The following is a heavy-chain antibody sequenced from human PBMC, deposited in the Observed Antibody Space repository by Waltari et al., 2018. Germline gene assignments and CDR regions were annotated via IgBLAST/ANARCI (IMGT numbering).Heavy chain of an antibody. CDR1: GGSISSSSYY. CDR2: IYYSGRT. D-gene: IGHD3-22*01. J-gene: IGHJ6*02. V-gene: IGHV4-39*01. Sequence: QLQLQESGPGLVTPSETLSLTCTVSGGSISSSSYYWGWIRQPPGKGLEWIGSIYYSGRTYYNPSLKSLVTISVDTSKNSLYLQMNSLRAEDTAVYYCARAVGITMIVVVILYGMDVWGQGTTVTVSS. CDR3: ARAVGITMIVVVILYGMDV.